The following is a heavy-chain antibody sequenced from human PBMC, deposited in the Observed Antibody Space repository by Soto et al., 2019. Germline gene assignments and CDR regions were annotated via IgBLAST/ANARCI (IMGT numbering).Heavy chain of an antibody. V-gene: IGHV1-69*13. J-gene: IGHJ4*02. Sequence: ASVKVSCKASGGTFSSYAISWVRQAPGQGLEWMGGIIPIFGTANYAQKFQGRVTITADESTSTAYMELSSLRSEDTAVYYCARHRASPRYDSTGYYGAYFDYWGQGTLVTVSS. CDR3: ARHRASPRYDSTGYYGAYFDY. D-gene: IGHD3-22*01. CDR1: GGTFSSYA. CDR2: IIPIFGTA.